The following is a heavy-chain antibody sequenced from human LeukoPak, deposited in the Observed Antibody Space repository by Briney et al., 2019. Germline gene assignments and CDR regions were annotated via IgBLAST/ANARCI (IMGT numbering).Heavy chain of an antibody. Sequence: SETLSLTCTLSGGSISSSPYYWRWIRQPPGTGLEWIGSIDYSEITYYNPSLKSRVTISADTSRNQFSLELTSVTAADTAVYYCTRRANSYTFDYWGQGTLVTVSS. D-gene: IGHD1/OR15-1a*01. J-gene: IGHJ4*02. CDR2: IDYSEIT. V-gene: IGHV4-39*01. CDR3: TRRANSYTFDY. CDR1: GGSISSSPYY.